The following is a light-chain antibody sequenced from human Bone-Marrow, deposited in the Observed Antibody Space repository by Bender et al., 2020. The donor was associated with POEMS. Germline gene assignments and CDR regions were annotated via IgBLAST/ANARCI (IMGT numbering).Light chain of an antibody. Sequence: QSALTQPGSVSESPGQSITISCTGANSDVGAYDYVSWYRQYPEEAPKLIISDVHSRPSGISNRFSGSKSATSASLAITGLQAEDEADYYCQSYDSSLTIPLFGGGTKLTVL. CDR1: NSDVGAYDY. CDR2: DVH. V-gene: IGLV2-14*03. J-gene: IGLJ3*02. CDR3: QSYDSSLTIPL.